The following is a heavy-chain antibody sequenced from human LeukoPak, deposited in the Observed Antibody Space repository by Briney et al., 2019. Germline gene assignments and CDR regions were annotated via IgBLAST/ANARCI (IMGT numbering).Heavy chain of an antibody. CDR2: VDWNDDK. V-gene: IGHV2-70*11. J-gene: IGHJ6*02. CDR1: GFSLSTSGMC. Sequence: SGPTLVKPTRTLTLTCTFSGFSLSTSGMCVSWIRQPPGKALEWLARVDWNDDKYYNTSLKTRLTISKDTSNNQVVLRMTNMDPVDTATYYCARLWAYSNGPDYYGMDVWGQGTTVTVSS. CDR3: ARLWAYSNGPDYYGMDV. D-gene: IGHD5-18*01.